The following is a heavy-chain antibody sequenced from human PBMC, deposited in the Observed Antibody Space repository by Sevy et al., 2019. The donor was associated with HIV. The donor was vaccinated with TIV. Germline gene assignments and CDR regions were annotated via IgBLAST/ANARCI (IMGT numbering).Heavy chain of an antibody. V-gene: IGHV3-23*01. CDR1: GFTFSSYA. J-gene: IGHJ4*02. CDR3: AKESAYYDSSGYYTDGGYFDY. D-gene: IGHD3-22*01. Sequence: GGSLRLSCAASGFTFSSYAMSWVRQAPGKGLEWVSAISGSGGSTYYADSVKGRFTISRDNSKNMLYLQMNSLRAEDTAVYYCAKESAYYDSSGYYTDGGYFDYWGQGTLVTVSS. CDR2: ISGSGGST.